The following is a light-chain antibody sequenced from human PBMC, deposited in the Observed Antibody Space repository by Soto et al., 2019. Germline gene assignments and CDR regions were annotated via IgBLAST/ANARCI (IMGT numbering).Light chain of an antibody. J-gene: IGKJ4*01. CDR3: QQYGSYTLT. CDR1: QSVDSRY. V-gene: IGKV3-20*01. Sequence: EIVLAQSPGTLSLSPGERATLSCWASQSVDSRYFAWYQQKPGQAPRLLISETSTRATGIPERLSGSGYGTDLTITVSRMENEDFEVYLCQQYGSYTLTFGGGTKVDIK. CDR2: ETS.